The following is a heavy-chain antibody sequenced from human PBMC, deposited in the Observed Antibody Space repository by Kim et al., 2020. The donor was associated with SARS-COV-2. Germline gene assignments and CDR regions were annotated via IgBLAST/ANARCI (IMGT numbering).Heavy chain of an antibody. J-gene: IGHJ6*02. V-gene: IGHV3-23*01. CDR1: GFTFSSYA. CDR2: ISGSGGST. CDR3: SKDGGYCSSTSCPPGYYYGMDV. Sequence: GGSLRLSCAASGFTFSSYAMSWVRQAPGKGLEWVSAISGSGGSTYYADSVKGRFTISRDNSKNTLYLQMNSLIAEDTAVYYCSKDGGYCSSTSCPPGYYYGMDVWGQGTMVTVSS. D-gene: IGHD2-2*01.